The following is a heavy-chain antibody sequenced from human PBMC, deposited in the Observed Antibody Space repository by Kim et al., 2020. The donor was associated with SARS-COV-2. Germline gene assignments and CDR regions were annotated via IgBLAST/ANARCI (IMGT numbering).Heavy chain of an antibody. CDR3: ATFADYSSGYYAD. D-gene: IGHD3-22*01. Sequence: YNPSLKSRVTISVDTSKNQFSLKLSSVTAAGTAVYYCATFADYSSGYYADWGQGTLVTVSS. V-gene: IGHV4-31*02. J-gene: IGHJ4*02.